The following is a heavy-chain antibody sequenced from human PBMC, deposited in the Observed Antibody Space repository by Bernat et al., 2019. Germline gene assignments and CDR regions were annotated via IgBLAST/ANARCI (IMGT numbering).Heavy chain of an antibody. CDR2: ISAYNGNT. Sequence: QVQLVQSGAEVKKPGASVKVSCKASGYTFTSYGISWVRQAPGQGLEWMGWISAYNGNTNYAQKLQGRVTMTTDTSTGPASMELRSLRSDDTAVYYCARALTGTDDNLFDPWGQGTLVTVSS. V-gene: IGHV1-18*01. D-gene: IGHD1-1*01. CDR3: ARALTGTDDNLFDP. J-gene: IGHJ5*02. CDR1: GYTFTSYG.